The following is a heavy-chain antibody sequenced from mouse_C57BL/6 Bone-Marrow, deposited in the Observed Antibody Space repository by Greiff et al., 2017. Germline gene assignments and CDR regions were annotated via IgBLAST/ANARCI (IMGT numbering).Heavy chain of an antibody. Sequence: EVQLVESGGGLVQPKGSLKLSCAASGFTFNTYAMHWVRQAPGKGLEWVARIRSKSSNSATYYADSVKDRLTISRDDSQGMLYLQMDHLKTWDTAKIYCGEADYYGSSGSCFAYWGQGTLVTVSA. CDR2: IRSKSSNSAT. D-gene: IGHD1-1*01. CDR3: GEADYYGSSGSCFAY. V-gene: IGHV10-3*01. CDR1: GFTFNTYA. J-gene: IGHJ3*01.